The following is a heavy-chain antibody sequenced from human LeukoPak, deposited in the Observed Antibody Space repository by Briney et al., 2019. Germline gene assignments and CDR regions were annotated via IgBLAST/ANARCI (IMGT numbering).Heavy chain of an antibody. CDR2: IYYSGST. J-gene: IGHJ6*02. CDR3: ARDGGYYDSSGYYYYYGMDV. D-gene: IGHD3-22*01. V-gene: IGHV4-59*02. Sequence: PGGSLRLSCAASGFSVTSNDVNWVRQAPGKGLEWIGYIYYSGSTNYNPSLKSRVTISVDTSKNQFSLKLSSVTAADTAVYYCARDGGYYDSSGYYYYYGMDVWGQGTTVTVSS. CDR1: GFSVTSND.